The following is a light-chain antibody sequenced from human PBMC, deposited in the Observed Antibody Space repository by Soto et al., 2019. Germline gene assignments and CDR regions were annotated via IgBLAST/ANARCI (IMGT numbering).Light chain of an antibody. V-gene: IGLV2-8*01. Sequence: QSVLTQPPSASGSPGQSVTISCTGTSSDVGGYDFVSWYQHRPGKAPQLMIYEVTKRPSGVPDRFSGSKSGNTASLTVSGLQAEDEADYYCSSYAGSNNRVVFGGGTKVTVL. J-gene: IGLJ2*01. CDR2: EVT. CDR1: SSDVGGYDF. CDR3: SSYAGSNNRVV.